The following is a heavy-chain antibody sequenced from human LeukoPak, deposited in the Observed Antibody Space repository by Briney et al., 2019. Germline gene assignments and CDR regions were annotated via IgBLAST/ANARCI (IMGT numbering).Heavy chain of an antibody. Sequence: GGSLRLSCAASGFTFSSYWMSWVRQAPGKGLEWVANIKQDGSEKYYVDSVRGRFTISRDNAKNSLYLQMNSLRAEDTAVYYCARAELLWFGADAFDIWGQGTMVAVSS. J-gene: IGHJ3*02. CDR2: IKQDGSEK. CDR3: ARAELLWFGADAFDI. CDR1: GFTFSSYW. V-gene: IGHV3-7*01. D-gene: IGHD3-10*01.